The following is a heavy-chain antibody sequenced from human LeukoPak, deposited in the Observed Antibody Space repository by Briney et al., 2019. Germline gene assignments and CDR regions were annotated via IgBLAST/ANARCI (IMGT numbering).Heavy chain of an antibody. CDR2: IIPIFGTA. Sequence: SVKVSCKASGGTFSSYAISWVRQAPGQGLEWMGGIIPIFGTANYAQKFQGRVTNTADESTSTAYMELSSLRSEDTAVYYCARVDSSGSPVDYWGQGTLVTVSS. CDR3: ARVDSSGSPVDY. D-gene: IGHD6-19*01. V-gene: IGHV1-69*13. CDR1: GGTFSSYA. J-gene: IGHJ4*02.